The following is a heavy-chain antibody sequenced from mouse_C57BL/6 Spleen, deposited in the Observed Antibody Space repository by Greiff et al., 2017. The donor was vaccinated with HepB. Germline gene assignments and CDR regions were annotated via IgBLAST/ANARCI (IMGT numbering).Heavy chain of an antibody. J-gene: IGHJ1*03. CDR1: GSSFTDYN. CDR3: ARNYYGSSPWYFDV. V-gene: IGHV1-39*01. CDR2: INPNYGTT. Sequence: VVKPGASVKISCKASGSSFTDYNMNWVKQSNGKSLEWIGVINPNYGTTSYNQKFKGKATLTVDQSSSTAYMQLNSLTSEDSAVYYCARNYYGSSPWYFDVWGTGTTVTVSS. D-gene: IGHD1-1*01.